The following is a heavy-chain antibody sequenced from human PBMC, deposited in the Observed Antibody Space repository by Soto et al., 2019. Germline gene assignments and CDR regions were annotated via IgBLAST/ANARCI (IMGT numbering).Heavy chain of an antibody. CDR3: ARVSGIYYYGMDV. CDR1: GGYFIGYY. CDR2: INHSGST. J-gene: IGHJ6*02. V-gene: IGHV4-34*01. D-gene: IGHD3-10*01. Sequence: XETLSLTCAVVGGYFIGYYLSWIRQPPGKGLEWIGEINHSGSTNYNPSLKSRVTISVDTSKNQFSLKLSSVTAADTAVYYCARVSGIYYYGMDVWGQGTTVTVSS.